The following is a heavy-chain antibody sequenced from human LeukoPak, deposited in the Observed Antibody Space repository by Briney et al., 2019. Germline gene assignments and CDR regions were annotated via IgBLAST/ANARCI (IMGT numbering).Heavy chain of an antibody. D-gene: IGHD2-21*01. J-gene: IGHJ3*02. CDR3: ARARDCDSADCYRAFDM. Sequence: GGSLRLSCAASGFTFSSYAMHWVRQAPGKGLEWVAVISYDGSNKCYADSVKGRFTVSRDNSKNTLYLQMNSLTPEDTALYFCARARDCDSADCYRAFDMWGHGTMVIVSS. CDR1: GFTFSSYA. CDR2: ISYDGSNK. V-gene: IGHV3-30-3*01.